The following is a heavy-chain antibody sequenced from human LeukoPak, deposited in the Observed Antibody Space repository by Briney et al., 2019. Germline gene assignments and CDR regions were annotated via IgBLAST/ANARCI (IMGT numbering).Heavy chain of an antibody. J-gene: IGHJ5*02. CDR1: GYTFTSYY. D-gene: IGHD4-11*01. CDR3: ARVVFGSSRDDYSNGDNWFDP. V-gene: IGHV1-46*01. Sequence: ASVKVSCKASGYTFTSYYMHWVRQAPGQGLKWMGIINPSGGSTSYAQKFQGRVTMTRDMSTSTVYMELSSLRSEDTAVYYCARVVFGSSRDDYSNGDNWFDPWGQGTLVTVSS. CDR2: INPSGGST.